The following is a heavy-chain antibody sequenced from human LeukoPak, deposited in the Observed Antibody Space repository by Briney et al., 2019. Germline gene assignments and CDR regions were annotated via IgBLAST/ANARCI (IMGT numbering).Heavy chain of an antibody. V-gene: IGHV4-38-2*02. Sequence: SETLSLTCTVSGYSIASGYLWGWIRQTPEKGLEGIATIYHSGRTYYNLSLKSRVTISMDTSRNQFSLKVTSVTAAETALYFCARGGPWELSHRDYFDYWGQGTLVTVSS. J-gene: IGHJ4*02. CDR1: GYSIASGYL. CDR3: ARGGPWELSHRDYFDY. D-gene: IGHD1-26*01. CDR2: IYHSGRT.